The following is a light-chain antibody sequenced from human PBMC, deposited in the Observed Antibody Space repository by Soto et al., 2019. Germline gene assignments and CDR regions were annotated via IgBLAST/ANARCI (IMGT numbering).Light chain of an antibody. CDR1: QNINNY. CDR2: DAS. CDR3: QQYENLPT. J-gene: IGKJ5*01. Sequence: IQVTQSPSSLSASVGDRVTITCQASQNINNYLNWYQQKPGRAPKLLIYDASNLEAGVPSRFRGSGSGTDFTFTISRLQPEDIATYYCQQYENLPTFGQGTLLEI. V-gene: IGKV1-33*01.